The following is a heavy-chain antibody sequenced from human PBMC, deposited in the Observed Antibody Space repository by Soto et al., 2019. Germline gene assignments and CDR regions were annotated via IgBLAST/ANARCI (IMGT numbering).Heavy chain of an antibody. D-gene: IGHD2-21*02. CDR3: ERQRTSVVTQAYFDV. Sequence: ETLSVTWTDPGGRMSSYYWSWIRQPPGKGLEWIGSIYYSGSTYNNPSLRSRVSMSIDTSKDQFSLKLKSVTAADTALYFCERQRTSVVTQAYFDVWGPGSLVTVSS. CDR1: GGRMSSYY. J-gene: IGHJ4*02. CDR2: IYYSGST. V-gene: IGHV4-59*04.